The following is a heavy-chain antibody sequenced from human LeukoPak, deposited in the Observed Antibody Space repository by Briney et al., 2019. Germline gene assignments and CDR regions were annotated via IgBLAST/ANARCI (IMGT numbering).Heavy chain of an antibody. V-gene: IGHV1-18*01. D-gene: IGHD6-13*01. J-gene: IGHJ6*02. CDR2: ISAYNGNT. CDR1: GYTFTSYG. CDR3: ATAAAGYYYYGMDV. Sequence: ASVKVSCKASGYTFTSYGISWVRQAPGQELEWMGWISAYNGNTNYAQKLQGRVTMTTDTSTSTAYMELRSLRSDDTAVYYCATAAAGYYYYGMDVWGQGTTVTVSS.